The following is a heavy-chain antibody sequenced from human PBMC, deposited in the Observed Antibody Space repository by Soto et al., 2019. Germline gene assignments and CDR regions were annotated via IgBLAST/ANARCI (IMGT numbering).Heavy chain of an antibody. D-gene: IGHD3-22*01. CDR1: GFTFSRFW. V-gene: IGHV3-7*03. J-gene: IGHJ2*01. CDR3: ARDTYYDTSGYKPLYWYFDL. Sequence: GGSLRLSCVASGFTFSRFWMDWIRQIPGKGLEWVAIINQDGSEKFYVDSVKGRFTISRDTAKNSLFLQMNSLRAEDTAVYYCARDTYYDTSGYKPLYWYFDLWGRGSLVTVSS. CDR2: INQDGSEK.